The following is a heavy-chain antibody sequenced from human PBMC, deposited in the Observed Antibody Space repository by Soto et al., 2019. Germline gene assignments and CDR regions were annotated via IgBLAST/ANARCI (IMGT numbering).Heavy chain of an antibody. Sequence: GGSLRLSCAASGFTFTDHYMTWIRQAPGKGLECVSYIGNSGSPIVYADSVKGRFTISRDNSKNTLYLQMNSLRAEDTAVYYCAKDKGYSYGYFDYWGQGTLVTVSS. D-gene: IGHD5-18*01. CDR3: AKDKGYSYGYFDY. CDR2: IGNSGSPI. V-gene: IGHV3-11*01. CDR1: GFTFTDHY. J-gene: IGHJ4*02.